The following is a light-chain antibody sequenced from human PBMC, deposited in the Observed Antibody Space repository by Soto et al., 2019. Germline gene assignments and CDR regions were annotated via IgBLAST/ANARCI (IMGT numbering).Light chain of an antibody. V-gene: IGKV3-20*01. CDR2: GAS. J-gene: IGKJ1*01. CDR3: QQYGSSLWT. Sequence: EIVLTQSPGTPSLSPGERATLSCRASQSVSSSYLAWYQQKPGQAPRRLIYGASSRATGIPDRFSGSGSGTDFTLTISRLEPEDFAVYYCQQYGSSLWTFGQGTKVEIK. CDR1: QSVSSSY.